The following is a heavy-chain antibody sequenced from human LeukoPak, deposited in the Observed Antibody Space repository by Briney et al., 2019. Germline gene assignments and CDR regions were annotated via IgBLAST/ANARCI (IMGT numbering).Heavy chain of an antibody. CDR1: GGSISSYY. Sequence: SETLSLTCTVSGGSISSYYWSWIRQPPGKGLEWIGYIYYSGSTNYNPSLKSRVTISVDTSKNQFSLKLSSVTAADTAVYYCARAPTGHYFDYWGQGTLVTVSS. V-gene: IGHV4-59*12. CDR2: IYYSGST. J-gene: IGHJ4*02. CDR3: ARAPTGHYFDY.